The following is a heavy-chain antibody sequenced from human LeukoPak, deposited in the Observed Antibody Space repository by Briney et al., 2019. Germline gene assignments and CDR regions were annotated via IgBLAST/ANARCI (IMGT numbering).Heavy chain of an antibody. J-gene: IGHJ4*02. CDR2: ISGNGRTT. V-gene: IGHV3-23*01. Sequence: GGSLRLSCAASGFAFSTYAMSWVRQSPGKGLEWAAGISGNGRTTYHIDSVKGRFTISRDNAKNSLYLQMNSLRAEDTALYYCAKGWGEWLAPYYFDYWGQGTLVTVSS. CDR3: AKGWGEWLAPYYFDY. CDR1: GFAFSTYA. D-gene: IGHD3-3*01.